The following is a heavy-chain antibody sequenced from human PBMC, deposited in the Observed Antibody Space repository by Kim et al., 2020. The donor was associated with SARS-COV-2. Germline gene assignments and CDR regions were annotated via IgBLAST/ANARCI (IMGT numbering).Heavy chain of an antibody. J-gene: IGHJ4*02. CDR2: IYYSGST. D-gene: IGHD3-22*01. CDR1: GGSISSYY. Sequence: SETLSLTCTVSGGSISSYYWSWIRQPPGKGLEWIGYIYYSGSTNYNPSLKSRVTISVDTSKNQLSLKLSSVTAADTAVYYCARDDPNAGDSSGPFDYWGQGTLVTVSS. CDR3: ARDDPNAGDSSGPFDY. V-gene: IGHV4-59*01.